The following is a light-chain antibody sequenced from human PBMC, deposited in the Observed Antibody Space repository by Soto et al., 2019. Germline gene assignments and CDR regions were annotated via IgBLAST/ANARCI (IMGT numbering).Light chain of an antibody. J-gene: IGLJ2*01. CDR3: ATWDDSLSGAL. V-gene: IGLV1-47*01. CDR1: NSNIGKNY. CDR2: RNN. Sequence: QSVLSQPPSASGTPGQRVTMSCSGSNSNIGKNYVYWYQQLPGTAPKLLIYRNNQRPSGVPDRISGSKSGTSASLAISGLRSEDEADYYCATWDDSLSGALIGGGTKVTVL.